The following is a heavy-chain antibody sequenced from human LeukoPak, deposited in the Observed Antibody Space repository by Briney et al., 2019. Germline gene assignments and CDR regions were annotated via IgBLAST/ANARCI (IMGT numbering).Heavy chain of an antibody. CDR1: GGSFSGYY. D-gene: IGHD3-22*01. Sequence: PSETLSLTCAVYGGSFSGYYWSWIRQPPGKGLEWIGEINHSGSTNYNPSLKSRVTISVDTSKNQFSLKLSSVTAADTAVYYCARQYYYDSSGYGFDYWGQGTLVTVSS. V-gene: IGHV4-34*01. CDR2: INHSGST. CDR3: ARQYYYDSSGYGFDY. J-gene: IGHJ4*02.